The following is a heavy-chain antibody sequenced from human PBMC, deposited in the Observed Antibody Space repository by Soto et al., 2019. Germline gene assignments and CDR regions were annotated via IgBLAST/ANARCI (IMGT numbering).Heavy chain of an antibody. CDR3: ATVDNYYGSAF. Sequence: QEQLVESGGGVVQPGGSLRLSCTTSGLTFSNYGFHWIRQPPGKGLEWVAVIWYDGNSKFHPDSVKGRFTISRDNSESTLYLQMNSLRPEDTAVYYCATVDNYYGSAFWGQGTLVTVSS. J-gene: IGHJ4*02. CDR2: IWYDGNSK. CDR1: GLTFSNYG. D-gene: IGHD3-10*01. V-gene: IGHV3-33*01.